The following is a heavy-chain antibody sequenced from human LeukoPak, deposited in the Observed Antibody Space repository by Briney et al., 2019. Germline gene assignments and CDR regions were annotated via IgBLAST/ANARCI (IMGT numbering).Heavy chain of an antibody. J-gene: IGHJ4*02. CDR2: ISSSSSYI. D-gene: IGHD6-13*01. CDR1: GFTFSSYS. V-gene: IGHV3-21*01. CDR3: ATIAAAVDY. Sequence: PGGSLRHSCAASGFTFSSYSMNWVRQAPGKGLEWVSSISSSSSYIYYADSVKGRFTISRDNAKNSLYLQMNSLRAEDTAVYYCATIAAAVDYWGQGTLVTVSS.